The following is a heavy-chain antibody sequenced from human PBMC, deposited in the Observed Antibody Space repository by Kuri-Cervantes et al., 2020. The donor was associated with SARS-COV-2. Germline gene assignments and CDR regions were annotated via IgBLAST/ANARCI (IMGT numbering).Heavy chain of an antibody. V-gene: IGHV3-73*01. D-gene: IGHD3-3*01. CDR3: AKVPVRRYDFWSGYLQDAFDI. CDR2: IRSKANSYAT. Sequence: GESLKISCAASGFTFSGSAMHWVRQASGKGLEWVGRIRSKANSYATAYAASVKGRFTISRDDSKNTAYLQMNSPRAEDTAVYYCAKVPVRRYDFWSGYLQDAFDIWGQGTMVTVSS. CDR1: GFTFSGSA. J-gene: IGHJ3*02.